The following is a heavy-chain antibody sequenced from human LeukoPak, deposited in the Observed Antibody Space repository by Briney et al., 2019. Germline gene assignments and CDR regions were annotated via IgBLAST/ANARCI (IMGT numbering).Heavy chain of an antibody. V-gene: IGHV3-21*01. J-gene: IGHJ4*02. CDR1: GFTFSSYS. Sequence: GGSLRLSCAVSGFTFSSYSMNWVRQAPGKGLEWVSSISSSSYIYYADSVKGRFTISRDNAKNSLYLQMNSLRAEDTAVYYCANGAYGSGSYFYYWGQGTLVTVSS. CDR3: ANGAYGSGSYFYY. D-gene: IGHD3-10*01. CDR2: ISSSSYI.